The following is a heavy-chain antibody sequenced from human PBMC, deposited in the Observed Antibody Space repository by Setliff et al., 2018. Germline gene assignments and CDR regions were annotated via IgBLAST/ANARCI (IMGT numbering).Heavy chain of an antibody. V-gene: IGHV4-59*01. J-gene: IGHJ5*02. Sequence: SETLSLTCTVSGGFIRDYYWNWIRQSPGKGLEWIGYIYYRGTTNYNSSLKSRVTISIDMSKNQFSLKLSSATTADTAVYFCAAVGIDAGGGWFDPWGPETLLVTVSS. D-gene: IGHD1-26*01. CDR1: GGFIRDYY. CDR3: AAVGIDAGGGWFDP. CDR2: IYYRGTT.